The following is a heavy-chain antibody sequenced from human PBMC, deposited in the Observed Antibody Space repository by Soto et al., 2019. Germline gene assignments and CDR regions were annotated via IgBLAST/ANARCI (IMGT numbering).Heavy chain of an antibody. D-gene: IGHD1-26*01. CDR2: IIPIFGTA. Sequence: QVQLVQSGAEVKKPGSSVKVSCNASGGTFSSYASSWVRQAPGQGLEWMGGIIPIFGTANYAQKFQGRVTITADESTSTAYMELSSLRSEDTAVYYCARGDLTHSGSYSWGDYWGQGTLVTVSS. CDR3: ARGDLTHSGSYSWGDY. V-gene: IGHV1-69*12. J-gene: IGHJ4*02. CDR1: GGTFSSYA.